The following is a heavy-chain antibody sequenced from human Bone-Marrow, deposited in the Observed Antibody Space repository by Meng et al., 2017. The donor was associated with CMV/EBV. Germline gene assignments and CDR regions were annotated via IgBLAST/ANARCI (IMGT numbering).Heavy chain of an antibody. D-gene: IGHD3-3*01. CDR3: ARDAGRLFGVFHIDY. Sequence: ASVKVSCKASGYTFTGYYMHWVRQAPGQGLEWMGWINPNSGGTNYAQKFQGRVTMTRDTSISTAYMELSRLRSDDTAVYYCARDAGRLFGVFHIDYWGQGTRVTVSS. V-gene: IGHV1-2*02. CDR1: GYTFTGYY. CDR2: INPNSGGT. J-gene: IGHJ4*02.